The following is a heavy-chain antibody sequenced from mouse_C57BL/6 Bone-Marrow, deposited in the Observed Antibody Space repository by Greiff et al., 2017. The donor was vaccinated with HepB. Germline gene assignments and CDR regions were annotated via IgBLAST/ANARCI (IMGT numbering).Heavy chain of an antibody. Sequence: QVQLKESGPGLVAPSQSLSITCTVSGFSLTSYAISWVRQPPGKGLEWLGVIWTGGGTNYNSALKSRLSISKDNSKSQVFLKMNSLQTDDTARYYCAGYDYDAAFYWYFDVWGTGTTVTVSS. J-gene: IGHJ1*03. V-gene: IGHV2-9-1*01. CDR1: GFSLTSYA. CDR2: IWTGGGT. D-gene: IGHD2-4*01. CDR3: AGYDYDAAFYWYFDV.